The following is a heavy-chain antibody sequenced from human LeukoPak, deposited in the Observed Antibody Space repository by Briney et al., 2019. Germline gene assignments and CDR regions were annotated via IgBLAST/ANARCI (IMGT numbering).Heavy chain of an antibody. V-gene: IGHV1-18*01. CDR3: ARPMIRDVVVPAATWSDP. CDR2: ISAYNGNT. Sequence: GASVKVSCKASGYTFTSYGISWVRQAPGQGLEWMGWISAYNGNTNYAQKLQGRVTMTTDTSTSTAYMELRSLRSDDTAVYYCARPMIRDVVVPAATWSDPWGQRTLVTVSS. CDR1: GYTFTSYG. D-gene: IGHD2-2*01. J-gene: IGHJ5*02.